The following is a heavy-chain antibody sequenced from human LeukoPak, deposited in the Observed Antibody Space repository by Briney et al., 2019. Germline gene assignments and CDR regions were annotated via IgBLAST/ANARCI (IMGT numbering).Heavy chain of an antibody. J-gene: IGHJ4*02. Sequence: ASVKVSCKASGGTFSSYAISWVRQAPGQGLEWMGGIIPIFGTANYAQKFQGRVTITADESTSTAYMELSSLRSEDTAGYYCARSKQQLVLPDVVHFDYWGQGTLVTVSS. D-gene: IGHD6-13*01. CDR3: ARSKQQLVLPDVVHFDY. CDR1: GGTFSSYA. CDR2: IIPIFGTA. V-gene: IGHV1-69*13.